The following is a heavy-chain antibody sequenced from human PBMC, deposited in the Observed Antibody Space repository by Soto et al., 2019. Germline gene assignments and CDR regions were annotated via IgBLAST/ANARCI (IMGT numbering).Heavy chain of an antibody. CDR2: IDNSDSRT. J-gene: IGHJ4*02. Sequence: EVQLLESGGGLVQPGGSLRLSCAASGFIFTTYDMCWVRQAPGEGLEWVSGIDNSDSRTYYADSVRGRFTISRDHSKNPLHLQMPSLGVEATAVYYCPKGSARSARCFYLDYSGQGDLLTLSS. V-gene: IGHV3-23*05. CDR1: GFIFTTYD. CDR3: PKGSARSARCFYLDY. D-gene: IGHD1-26*01.